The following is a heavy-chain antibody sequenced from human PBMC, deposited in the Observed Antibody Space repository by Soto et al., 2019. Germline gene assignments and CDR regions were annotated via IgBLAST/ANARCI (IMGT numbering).Heavy chain of an antibody. V-gene: IGHV3-33*01. D-gene: IGHD2-2*01. CDR3: ARDPPGAYSSSTSCYSYYYGMDV. J-gene: IGHJ6*02. CDR1: GLTLSSYG. CDR2: IWYDGSNK. Sequence: GSLRLSCAASGLTLSSYGMHWVRQAPGKGLEWVAVIWYDGSNKYYADSVKGRFTISRDNSKNTLYLQMNSLRAEDTAVYYCARDPPGAYSSSTSCYSYYYGMDVWGQGTTVTVSS.